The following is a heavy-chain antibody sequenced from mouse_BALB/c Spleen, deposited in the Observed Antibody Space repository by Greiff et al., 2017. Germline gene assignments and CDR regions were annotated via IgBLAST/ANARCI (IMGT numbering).Heavy chain of an antibody. CDR2: IDPENGNT. D-gene: IGHD2-4*01. J-gene: IGHJ3*01. V-gene: IGHV14-1*02. CDR3: ARGELRRGFAF. CDR1: GFNIKDYY. Sequence: VQLQQSGAELVRPGALVKLSCKASGFNIKDYYMHWVKQRPEQGLEWIGWIDPENGNTIYDPKFQGKASITADTSSNTAYLQLSGLTSEDTAVYYCARGELRRGFAFWGQGTLVTVSA.